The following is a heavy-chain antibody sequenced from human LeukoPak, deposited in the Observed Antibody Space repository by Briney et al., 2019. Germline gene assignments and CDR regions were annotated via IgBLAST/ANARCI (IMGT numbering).Heavy chain of an antibody. CDR1: GFTVSSNY. Sequence: GGSLRLSCAASGFTVSSNYMSWVRQAPGKGLEWVSVIYSGGSTYYADSVKGRFTISRDNSKNTLYLQMNSLRAEDTAVYYCAKFLGIFGVASPFNSWGQGTLITVSS. V-gene: IGHV3-53*01. D-gene: IGHD3-3*01. CDR2: IYSGGST. J-gene: IGHJ4*02. CDR3: AKFLGIFGVASPFNS.